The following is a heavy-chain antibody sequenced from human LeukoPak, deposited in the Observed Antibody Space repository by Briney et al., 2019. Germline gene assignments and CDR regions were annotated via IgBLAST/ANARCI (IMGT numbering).Heavy chain of an antibody. J-gene: IGHJ4*02. CDR1: GFTFSSYG. D-gene: IGHD2-2*01. CDR2: IYSGGNT. CDR3: ARGETSSYDY. Sequence: PGGSLRLSCAASGFTFSSYGMHCVRQAPGKGLEWVSVIYSGGNTYYADSVKGRFTISRDNSKNTVYLQMNSLRAEDTAVYYCARGETSSYDYWGQGTLVTVSS. V-gene: IGHV3-NL1*01.